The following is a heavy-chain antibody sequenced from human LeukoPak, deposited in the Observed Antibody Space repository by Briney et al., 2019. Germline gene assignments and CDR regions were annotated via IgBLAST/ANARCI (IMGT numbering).Heavy chain of an antibody. D-gene: IGHD4-17*01. Sequence: AIGTAGDTYYPGSVKGRLTISRENAKNSLYLQMNSLRAGDTAVYYCARGGYYGDYEGLFDYWGQGTLVTVSS. CDR3: ARGGYYGDYEGLFDY. V-gene: IGHV3-13*01. J-gene: IGHJ4*02. CDR2: IGTAGDT.